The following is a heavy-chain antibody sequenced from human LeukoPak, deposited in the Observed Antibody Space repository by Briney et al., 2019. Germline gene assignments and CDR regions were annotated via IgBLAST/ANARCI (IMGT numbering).Heavy chain of an antibody. CDR3: ARAILTGIQLSPWDYGMDV. Sequence: PGGSLRLSCAASGFTFSSYAMHWVRQAPGKGLEWVAVISYDGTNKYYADSGEGPFTISIDNSKHTVYLQMNSVRAEDTAVYYCARAILTGIQLSPWDYGMDVWGQGTTVTVSS. V-gene: IGHV3-30-3*01. CDR2: ISYDGTNK. D-gene: IGHD5-18*01. CDR1: GFTFSSYA. J-gene: IGHJ6*02.